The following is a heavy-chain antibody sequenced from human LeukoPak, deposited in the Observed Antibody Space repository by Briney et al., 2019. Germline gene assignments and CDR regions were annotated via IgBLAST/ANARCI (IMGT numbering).Heavy chain of an antibody. CDR3: ARDTPDYYDSSGSGLDY. J-gene: IGHJ4*02. Sequence: PGGSLRLSCAASGFTFSDYYMSWIRQAPGKGLEWVSYISSSGSTIYYADSVKGRFTIPRDNAKNSLYLQMNSLRAEDTAVYYCARDTPDYYDSSGSGLDYWGQGTLVTVSS. CDR2: ISSSGSTI. V-gene: IGHV3-11*01. CDR1: GFTFSDYY. D-gene: IGHD3-22*01.